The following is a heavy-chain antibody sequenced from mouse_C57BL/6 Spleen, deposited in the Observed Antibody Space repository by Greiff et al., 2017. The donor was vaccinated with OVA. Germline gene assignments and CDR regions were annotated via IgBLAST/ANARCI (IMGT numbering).Heavy chain of an antibody. V-gene: IGHV14-4*01. CDR1: GFNIKDDY. D-gene: IGHD1-2*01. CDR2: IDPENGDT. CDR3: TTAITLDY. Sequence: VQLQQSGAELVRPGASVKLSCTASGFNIKDDYMHRVKQRPEQGLEWIGWIDPENGDTEYASKFQGKATITADTSSNTAYLQLSSLTSEDTAVYYCTTAITLDYWGQGTTLTVSS. J-gene: IGHJ2*01.